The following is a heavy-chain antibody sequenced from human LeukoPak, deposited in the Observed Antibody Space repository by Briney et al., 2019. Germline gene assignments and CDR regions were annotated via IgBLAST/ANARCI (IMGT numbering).Heavy chain of an antibody. D-gene: IGHD1-1*01. CDR3: ARGRHWNGLNWLDP. Sequence: PSETLSLTCAVYGGSFSGYYWSWIRQPPGKGLEWIGEINHSGSTNYNPSLKSRVTISVDTSKNQFSLKLSSVTAADTAVYYCARGRHWNGLNWLDPWGQGTLVTASS. V-gene: IGHV4-34*01. CDR2: INHSGST. J-gene: IGHJ5*02. CDR1: GGSFSGYY.